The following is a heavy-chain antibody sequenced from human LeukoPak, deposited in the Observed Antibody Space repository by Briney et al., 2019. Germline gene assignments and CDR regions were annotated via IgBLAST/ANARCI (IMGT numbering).Heavy chain of an antibody. J-gene: IGHJ6*02. CDR2: ISAYNGNT. CDR1: GGTFSSYA. CDR3: ARDRSNGYSYGYYGMDV. D-gene: IGHD5-18*01. V-gene: IGHV1-18*01. Sequence: GASVKVSCKASGGTFSSYAISWVRQAPGQGLEWMGWISAYNGNTNYAQKLQGRVTMTTDTSTSTAYMELRSLRSEDTAVYYCARDRSNGYSYGYYGMDVWGQGTTVTVSS.